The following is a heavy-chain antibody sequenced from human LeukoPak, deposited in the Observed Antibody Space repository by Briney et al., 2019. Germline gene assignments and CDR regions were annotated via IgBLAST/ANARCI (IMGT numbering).Heavy chain of an antibody. CDR2: IKQDGSEK. J-gene: IGHJ4*02. V-gene: IGHV3-7*01. D-gene: IGHD3-3*01. CDR1: GFTFSSYW. CDR3: ASDFNFWSGYYGY. Sequence: PGGSLRLSCAASGFTFSSYWMSWVRQAPGKGLEWVANIKQDGSEKYYVDSVKGRLTISRDNAKNSLYLQMNSLRAEDTAVYYCASDFNFWSGYYGYWGQGTLVTVSS.